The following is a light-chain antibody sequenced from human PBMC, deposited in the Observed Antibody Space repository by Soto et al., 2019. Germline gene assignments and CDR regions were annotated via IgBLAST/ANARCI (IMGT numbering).Light chain of an antibody. CDR2: DTS. V-gene: IGKV3-11*01. CDR3: QYYYESSP. Sequence: EIVLTQSPATLSLSPGERATLSCRASQSVSSYLAWYQQKPGQAPGLLIYDTSTRASGVPDRFSGSGSGTDFTLTISRLEPEDFAVYYCQYYYESSPFGRGTKVDIK. CDR1: QSVSSY. J-gene: IGKJ4*01.